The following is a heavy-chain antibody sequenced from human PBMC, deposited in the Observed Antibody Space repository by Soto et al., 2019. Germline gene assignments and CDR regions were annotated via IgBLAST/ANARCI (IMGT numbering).Heavy chain of an antibody. CDR3: ANGFSRDYFDY. CDR2: VYHTGST. V-gene: IGHV4-59*03. Sequence: SETLSLTCSVSDASMSSFYWHWIRQSPGKGLDWIGYVYHTGSTNYNPSLKSRVTISVDTPKNQFSLELRSVPAADTAVYFCANGFSRDYFDYWGQGILGTVSS. CDR1: DASMSSFY. J-gene: IGHJ4*02. D-gene: IGHD2-8*01.